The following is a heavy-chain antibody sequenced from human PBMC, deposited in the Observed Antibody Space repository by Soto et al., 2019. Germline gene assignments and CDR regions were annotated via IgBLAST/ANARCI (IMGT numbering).Heavy chain of an antibody. CDR2: IYYSGNT. Sequence: SETLSLTCTVSCDSITSCDYYWSWIRQPPGKGLEWIRYIYYSGNTNYNPSLKSRVIMSVDTSKNQFSLKLTSVTAADTAVYYCASFVGLLWGGVSPAESWGSYYFDNWGQGTLVTVS. V-gene: IGHV4-30-4*01. D-gene: IGHD2-8*01. J-gene: IGHJ4*02. CDR1: CDSITSCDYY. CDR3: ASFVGLLWGGVSPAESWGSYYFDN.